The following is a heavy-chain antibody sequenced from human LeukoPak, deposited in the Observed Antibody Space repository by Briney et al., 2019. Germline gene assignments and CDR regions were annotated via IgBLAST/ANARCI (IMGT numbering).Heavy chain of an antibody. D-gene: IGHD2-2*01. V-gene: IGHV3-53*01. CDR2: IYNDGST. Sequence: GGSLRLSCAASGLTVSSSYMSWVRQAPGKGLEWVSIIYNDGSTYYADSMKGRFTISRDNSKNTLDLQMNSLRAEDTAVYYCAKGFYQSSLWGQGTMVTVSS. J-gene: IGHJ3*01. CDR3: AKGFYQSSL. CDR1: GLTVSSSY.